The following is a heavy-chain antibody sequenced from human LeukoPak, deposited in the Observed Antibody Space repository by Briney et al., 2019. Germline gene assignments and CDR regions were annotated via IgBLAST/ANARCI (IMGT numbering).Heavy chain of an antibody. CDR2: IGTAGDT. Sequence: GGSLRLSCAASGFTFSSYDMHWVRQATGKGLEWVSAIGTAGDTYYPGSVKGRFTISRDNAKNSLYLQMNSLRAEDTAVYYCASQGDSSGYYYYYGMDVWGQGTTVTVSS. V-gene: IGHV3-13*01. D-gene: IGHD3-22*01. CDR3: ASQGDSSGYYYYYGMDV. CDR1: GFTFSSYD. J-gene: IGHJ6*02.